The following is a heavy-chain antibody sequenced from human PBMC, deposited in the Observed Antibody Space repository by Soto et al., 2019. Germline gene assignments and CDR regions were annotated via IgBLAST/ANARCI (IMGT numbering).Heavy chain of an antibody. J-gene: IGHJ3*01. CDR3: ARRIAVAGTKGAFDV. V-gene: IGHV5-51*01. Sequence: PGESLKISCKGSGYSFTNYWIGWVRQMPGKGLEWMGIIYPGDSDTRYSPSFQGQVTISADKSISTAYLQWSSLRASDTALYYCARRIAVAGTKGAFDVWGQGTMVTV. CDR1: GYSFTNYW. CDR2: IYPGDSDT. D-gene: IGHD6-19*01.